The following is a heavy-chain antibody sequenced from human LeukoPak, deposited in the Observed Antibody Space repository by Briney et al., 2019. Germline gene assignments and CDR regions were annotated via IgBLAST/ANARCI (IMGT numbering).Heavy chain of an antibody. CDR1: GFSFSDYW. CDR2: IKEDGSAE. Sequence: GGSLRLSCVASGFSFSDYWMSWVRQAPGKGLEGVANIKEDGSAEYYVDSVKGRFTISRDNAKNSLYLQMSSLRAEDTAVYYCARARSGYYFDYWGQGTLVTVSS. V-gene: IGHV3-7*01. D-gene: IGHD3-22*01. J-gene: IGHJ4*02. CDR3: ARARSGYYFDY.